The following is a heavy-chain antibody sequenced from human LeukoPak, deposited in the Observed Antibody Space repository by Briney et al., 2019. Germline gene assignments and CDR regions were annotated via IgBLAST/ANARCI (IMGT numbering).Heavy chain of an antibody. J-gene: IGHJ5*02. D-gene: IGHD3-22*01. CDR1: GGTFSNYA. CDR2: IIPIFDTA. CDR3: ARELAYHDSSGPPKDWFDP. Sequence: ASVKVSCKTSGGTFSNYAISWVRQAPGQGLEWMGGIIPIFDTANYAQKFQGGVTISADESTNTAYMELSSLRSEDTAVYYCARELAYHDSSGPPKDWFDPWGQGTLVTVSS. V-gene: IGHV1-69*13.